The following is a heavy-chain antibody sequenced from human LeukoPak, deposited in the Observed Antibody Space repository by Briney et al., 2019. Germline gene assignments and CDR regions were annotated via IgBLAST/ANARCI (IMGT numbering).Heavy chain of an antibody. CDR2: INPSGGST. CDR1: GYTFTGYY. Sequence: GASVKVSCKASGYTFTGYYMHWVRQAPGQGLEWMGIINPSGGSTSYAQKFQGRVTMTRDMSTSTVYMGLSSLRSEDTAVYYCARGGEDIVVVPAAQGRNWFDPWGQGTLVTVSS. D-gene: IGHD2-2*01. CDR3: ARGGEDIVVVPAAQGRNWFDP. V-gene: IGHV1-46*01. J-gene: IGHJ5*02.